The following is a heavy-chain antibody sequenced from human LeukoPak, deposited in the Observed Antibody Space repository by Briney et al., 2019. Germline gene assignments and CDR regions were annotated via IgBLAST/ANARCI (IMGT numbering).Heavy chain of an antibody. CDR2: IYYSGST. J-gene: IGHJ5*02. D-gene: IGHD3-10*01. V-gene: IGHV4-39*01. Sequence: PSETLSLTCTVSGGSISSHYWGWIRQPPGKGLEWIGSIYYSGSTYYNPSLKSRVTISVDTSKNQFSLKLSSVTAADTAVYYCARRPQGSMVRGVSGWFDPWGQGTLVTVSS. CDR1: GGSISSHY. CDR3: ARRPQGSMVRGVSGWFDP.